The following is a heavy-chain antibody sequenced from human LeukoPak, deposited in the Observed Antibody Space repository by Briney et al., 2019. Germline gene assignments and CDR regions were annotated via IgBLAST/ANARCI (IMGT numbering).Heavy chain of an antibody. J-gene: IGHJ4*02. V-gene: IGHV3-21*01. CDR2: ISSSSYI. Sequence: GGSLRLSCAASGFTFSSYSMNWVRQAPGRGLEWVSSISSSSYIYYADSVKGRFTISRDNAKNSLYLQMNSVRAEDTAVYYCARGGMDYDFWSGPTNYYFDYWGQGTLVTVSS. CDR3: ARGGMDYDFWSGPTNYYFDY. CDR1: GFTFSSYS. D-gene: IGHD3-3*01.